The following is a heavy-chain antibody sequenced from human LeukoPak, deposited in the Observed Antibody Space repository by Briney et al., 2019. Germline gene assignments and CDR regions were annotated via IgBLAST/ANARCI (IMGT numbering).Heavy chain of an antibody. CDR3: ARGRRAFYESRGNRFYYYMDV. J-gene: IGHJ6*03. Sequence: PSETLSLTCGVYGGSFSDFHWTWIHQSPGKGLEWIGEINRNNYNPSLKSRVTISLDTSKNQFSLNLTSVTAADTAVYYCARGRRAFYESRGNRFYYYMDVWGKGTTVIVSS. D-gene: IGHD3-22*01. CDR1: GGSFSDFH. CDR2: INRN. V-gene: IGHV4-34*01.